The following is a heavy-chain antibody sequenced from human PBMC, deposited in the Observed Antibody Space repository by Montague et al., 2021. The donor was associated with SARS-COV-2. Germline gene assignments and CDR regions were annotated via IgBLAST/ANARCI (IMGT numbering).Heavy chain of an antibody. D-gene: IGHD3-3*01. Sequence: TLSLTCTVSGGSISSGGYYWSWIRQHPGEGLEWIGFIYYSGSTYYNPSLKSRVTISVDTSKNQFSLKLSSVTAADTAVYYCARDPINRITIFGVVTRGWYFDLWGRGTLVTVSS. CDR2: IYYSGST. V-gene: IGHV4-31*03. J-gene: IGHJ2*01. CDR1: GGSISSGGYY. CDR3: ARDPINRITIFGVVTRGWYFDL.